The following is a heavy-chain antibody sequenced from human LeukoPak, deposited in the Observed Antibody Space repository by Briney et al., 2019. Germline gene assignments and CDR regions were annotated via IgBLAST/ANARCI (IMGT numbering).Heavy chain of an antibody. D-gene: IGHD3-3*01. CDR2: ISGSGGST. CDR1: GFTFSNYA. V-gene: IGHV3-23*01. CDR3: AREANDFWSGYYRH. Sequence: PGGSLRLSCAASGFTFSNYAMSWVRQAPGKGLEWVSGISGSGGSTYYVDSVKGRFTISRDNAKNSLYLQMYSLTAEDTAVYYCAREANDFWSGYYRHWGQGTLVTVSS. J-gene: IGHJ4*02.